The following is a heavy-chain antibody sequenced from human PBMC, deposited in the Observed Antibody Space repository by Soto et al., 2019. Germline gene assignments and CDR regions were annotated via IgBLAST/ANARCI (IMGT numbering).Heavy chain of an antibody. Sequence: QVQLVESGGGVVQPGRSLRLSCAASGFTFSSYGMHWVRQAPGKGLEWVAVISYDGSNKYYADSVKGRFTISRDNSKNTLYLQMNSLRAEDTAVYYCAKDFTYIWGEDPNYYGMDVWGQGTTVTVSS. D-gene: IGHD3-16*01. CDR2: ISYDGSNK. CDR1: GFTFSSYG. J-gene: IGHJ6*02. V-gene: IGHV3-30*18. CDR3: AKDFTYIWGEDPNYYGMDV.